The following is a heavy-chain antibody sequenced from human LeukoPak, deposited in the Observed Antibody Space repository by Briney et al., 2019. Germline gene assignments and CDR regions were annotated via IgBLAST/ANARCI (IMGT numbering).Heavy chain of an antibody. V-gene: IGHV1-24*01. D-gene: IGHD1-14*01. Sequence: VALVKVSCKVSGYTLTELSMHWVRQAPGKGLEWMGGFDPEDGETIYAQKFQGRVTMTEDTSTDTAYMELSSLRSEDTAVYYCATDSHGNDAFDIWGQGTMVTVSS. CDR2: FDPEDGET. CDR3: ATDSHGNDAFDI. J-gene: IGHJ3*02. CDR1: GYTLTELS.